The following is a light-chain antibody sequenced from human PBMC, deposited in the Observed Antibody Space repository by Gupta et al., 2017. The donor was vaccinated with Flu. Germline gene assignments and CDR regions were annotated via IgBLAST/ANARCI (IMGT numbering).Light chain of an antibody. CDR1: QSVSSSY. CDR2: GAS. J-gene: IGKJ5*01. Sequence: EIVLTQSPGTLSLSPGERATLSCRASQSVSSSYLAWYQQKPGQAPRLLIYGASSRAPGIPGRFSGSGSGTDFTLTISRLEPEDVAVYYCQQYVSSLITFGHGTRLEIK. CDR3: QQYVSSLIT. V-gene: IGKV3-20*01.